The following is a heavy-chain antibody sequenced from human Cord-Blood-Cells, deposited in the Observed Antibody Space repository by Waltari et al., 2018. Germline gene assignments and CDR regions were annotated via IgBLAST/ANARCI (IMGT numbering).Heavy chain of an antibody. CDR3: ARLGMGGDY. J-gene: IGHJ4*02. Sequence: QVPLQLWGAGLLKPSETLSLTCAVYGGSLSGYYWRWSPQPQGKELEWIGEINQSGGTTYNLSRRSRVTISVETSKSQFSLKLSYVTAADTAVDYCARLGMGGDYWGPGTLVTVSS. D-gene: IGHD7-27*01. CDR1: GGSLSGYY. CDR2: INQSGGT. V-gene: IGHV4-34*01.